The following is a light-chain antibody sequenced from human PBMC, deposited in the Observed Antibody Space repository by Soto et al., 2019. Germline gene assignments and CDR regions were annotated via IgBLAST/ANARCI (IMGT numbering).Light chain of an antibody. CDR1: QSVGSY. CDR3: QQRSDWPST. Sequence: EIVLTQSPATLSLSPGDSATLSCRARQSVGSYLGWYQQRPGQAPRLLIYDASNRATGIPARFSGSGSGTYFTLTISSLEPEDFAVYYCQQRSDWPSTFGGGTKVEIK. CDR2: DAS. V-gene: IGKV3-11*01. J-gene: IGKJ4*01.